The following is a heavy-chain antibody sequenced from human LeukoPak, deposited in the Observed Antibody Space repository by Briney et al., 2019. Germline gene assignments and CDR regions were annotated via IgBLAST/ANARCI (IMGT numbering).Heavy chain of an antibody. CDR1: GGSISSYY. Sequence: SETLSLTCTVSGGSISSYYWSWIRQPPGKGLEWIACIYDSGSTNYNPSLKSRVTISVDMSKNQFSLKLSSVTAADTAVYYCARGSYRFDFWGQGTLVTVSS. J-gene: IGHJ4*02. CDR2: IYDSGST. V-gene: IGHV4-59*01. CDR3: ARGSYRFDF.